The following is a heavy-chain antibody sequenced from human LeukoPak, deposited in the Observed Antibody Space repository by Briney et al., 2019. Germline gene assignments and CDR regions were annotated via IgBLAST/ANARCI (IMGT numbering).Heavy chain of an antibody. V-gene: IGHV4-34*01. Sequence: PSETLSLTCAVYGGSFSGYYWSWIRQPPGKGLEWIGEINHSGSTNYNPSLKSRVTISVDTSKNQFSLKLFSVAAADTAVYYCARHSYYYDSSGYYYFDYWGQGTLVTVSS. J-gene: IGHJ4*02. D-gene: IGHD3-22*01. CDR2: INHSGST. CDR1: GGSFSGYY. CDR3: ARHSYYYDSSGYYYFDY.